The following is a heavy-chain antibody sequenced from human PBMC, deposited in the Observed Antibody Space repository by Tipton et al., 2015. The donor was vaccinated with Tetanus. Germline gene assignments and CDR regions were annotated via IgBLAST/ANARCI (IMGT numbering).Heavy chain of an antibody. V-gene: IGHV4-59*02. D-gene: IGHD5-24*01. CDR2: VYYTGDT. CDR1: GDSVSGYY. J-gene: IGHJ4*02. Sequence: TLSLTCTVSGDSVSGYYWSWIRQPPGKGLEWVGYVYYTGDTNYNPSLKSRVTISMDRSENQISLKMTSVTAADTAVYYCARESVLLDGGFNFWGQGTLVSVSS. CDR3: ARESVLLDGGFNF.